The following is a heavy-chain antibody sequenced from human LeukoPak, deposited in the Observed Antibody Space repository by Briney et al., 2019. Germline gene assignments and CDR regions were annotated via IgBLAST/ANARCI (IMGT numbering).Heavy chain of an antibody. V-gene: IGHV1-46*01. D-gene: IGHD3-16*01. CDR3: ANYGTAREFAY. CDR1: SYTFRNYY. CDR2: INPTGGQT. J-gene: IGHJ4*02. Sequence: AASVEVSCKASSYTFRNYYFQWIRQAPGQGLEWMGRINPTGGQTTYSPRFKGRVVMTRDASTSTVFVELPSLRSDDTAIYYCANYGTAREFAYWGQGTLVTVSP.